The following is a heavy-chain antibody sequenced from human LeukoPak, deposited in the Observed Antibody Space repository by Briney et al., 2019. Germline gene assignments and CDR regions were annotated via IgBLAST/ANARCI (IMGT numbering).Heavy chain of an antibody. CDR2: IYYSGSA. CDR1: GGSISSFY. D-gene: IGHD6-13*01. CDR3: ARVNGVAAAGMFDY. Sequence: SETLSLTCTVSGGSISSFYWNWIRQPPGKELEWIGYIYYSGSANYNPSLKNRVSISVDTSKNQFSLQLNSVTPEDTAVYYCARVNGVAAAGMFDYWGQGTLVTVSS. V-gene: IGHV4-59*12. J-gene: IGHJ4*02.